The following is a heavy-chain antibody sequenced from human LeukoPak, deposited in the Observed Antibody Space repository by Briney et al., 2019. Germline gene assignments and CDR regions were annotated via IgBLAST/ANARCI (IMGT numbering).Heavy chain of an antibody. D-gene: IGHD6-13*01. CDR3: ARDATIAAAGTGGEYNWFDP. CDR2: ISSSSSYI. Sequence: GGSLRLSCAASGFTFSSYSMNWVRRAPGKGLEWVSSISSSSSYIYYADSVKGRFTISRDNAKNSLYLQMNSLRAEDTAVYYCARDATIAAAGTGGEYNWFDPWGQGTLVTVSS. V-gene: IGHV3-21*01. CDR1: GFTFSSYS. J-gene: IGHJ5*02.